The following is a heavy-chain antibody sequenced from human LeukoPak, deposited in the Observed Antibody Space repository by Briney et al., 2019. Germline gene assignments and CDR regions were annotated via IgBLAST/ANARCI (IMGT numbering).Heavy chain of an antibody. D-gene: IGHD2-8*01. CDR2: ISGSGGST. V-gene: IGHV3-23*01. Sequence: GGSLRLSCAASGFTFSSYAMSWVRQAPGKGLEWVSSISGSGGSTYSADSVKGRFTISRDNSKNTLYLQMNSLRAKDTALYYCAKDRSCTNDICHGDFDYWGQGTLVTVSS. CDR1: GFTFSSYA. J-gene: IGHJ4*02. CDR3: AKDRSCTNDICHGDFDY.